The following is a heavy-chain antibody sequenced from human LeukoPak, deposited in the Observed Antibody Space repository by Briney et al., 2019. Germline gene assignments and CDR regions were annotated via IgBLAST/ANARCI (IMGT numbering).Heavy chain of an antibody. D-gene: IGHD3-9*01. J-gene: IGHJ5*02. CDR1: GFTFSSYA. CDR3: AKDHSYYDILTGYPQNWFDP. Sequence: PGGSLRLSCAASGFTFSSYAMSWVRQAPGKGLEWVSAISGGGGSTYYADSVKGRFTISRDNSKNTLYLQMNSLRAEDTAVYYCAKDHSYYDILTGYPQNWFDPWGQGTLVTVSS. V-gene: IGHV3-23*01. CDR2: ISGGGGST.